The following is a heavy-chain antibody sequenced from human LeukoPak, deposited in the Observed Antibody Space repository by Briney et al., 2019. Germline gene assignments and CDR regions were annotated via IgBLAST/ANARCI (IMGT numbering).Heavy chain of an antibody. D-gene: IGHD3-3*01. CDR3: ARYLEWGAFDI. CDR2: IYGSGNT. J-gene: IGHJ3*02. Sequence: SETLTLTCTVSGGSISGWYWSWIRQPPGKGLEWIGYIYGSGNTNYNPSLKSRVTISVDRSKNQFSLKLSSVTAADTAVYYCARYLEWGAFDIWGQGTMVTVSS. CDR1: GGSISGWY. V-gene: IGHV4-59*12.